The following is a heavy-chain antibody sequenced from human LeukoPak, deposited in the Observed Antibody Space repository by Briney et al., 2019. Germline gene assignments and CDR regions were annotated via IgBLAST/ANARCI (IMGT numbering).Heavy chain of an antibody. CDR3: AKSQLSYMDV. Sequence: PGGSLRLSCAASGLTFSSYAMSWVRQAPGKGLEWVSHISGSGGSTYHADSVKGRFTISRDNSKNTLYLQMNSLRAEDTAVYYCAKSQLSYMDVWGKGTTVTVSS. CDR2: ISGSGGST. V-gene: IGHV3-23*01. D-gene: IGHD3-16*02. J-gene: IGHJ6*03. CDR1: GLTFSSYA.